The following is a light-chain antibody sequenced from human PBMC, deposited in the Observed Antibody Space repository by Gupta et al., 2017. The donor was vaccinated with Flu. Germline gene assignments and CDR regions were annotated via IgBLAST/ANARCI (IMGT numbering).Light chain of an antibody. Sequence: SYVLTPPPSVSVPPGQTARITCGGNNIGSKSGHWYQQKPGQAPVLVVYDDSDRPSGIPERFSGSNYGNTATLTISRVEAGDEADYYCQVWDSSSDHVVFGGGTKLTVL. CDR1: NIGSKS. CDR2: DDS. CDR3: QVWDSSSDHVV. V-gene: IGLV3-21*02. J-gene: IGLJ2*01.